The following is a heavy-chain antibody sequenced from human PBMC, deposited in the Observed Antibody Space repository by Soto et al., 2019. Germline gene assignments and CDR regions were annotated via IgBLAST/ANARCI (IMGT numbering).Heavy chain of an antibody. CDR1: GYTFTGYY. CDR3: ARGFRTRRITIFGVATGFDY. J-gene: IGHJ4*02. CDR2: INPNSGGT. D-gene: IGHD3-3*01. V-gene: IGHV1-2*04. Sequence: ASVKVSCKASGYTFTGYYMHWVRQAPGQGLEWMGWINPNSGGTNYAQKFQGWVTMTRDTSISTAYMELSRLRSDDTAVYYCARGFRTRRITIFGVATGFDYWGQGTLVTVSS.